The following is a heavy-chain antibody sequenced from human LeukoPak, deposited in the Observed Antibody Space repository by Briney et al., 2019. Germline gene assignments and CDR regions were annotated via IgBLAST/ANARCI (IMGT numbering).Heavy chain of an antibody. CDR2: IGSSGGTI. CDR1: GFTFSSYS. V-gene: IGHV3-48*01. D-gene: IGHD3-22*01. J-gene: IGHJ4*02. CDR3: ARDMDSSGYYSYYFDY. Sequence: GGSLRLSCAAPGFTFSSYSMIWVRQAPGKGLEWVSYIGSSGGTIYYADSVKGRFTISRDNAKNSLYLQMNSLRAEDTAVYYCARDMDSSGYYSYYFDYWGQGTLVTVSS.